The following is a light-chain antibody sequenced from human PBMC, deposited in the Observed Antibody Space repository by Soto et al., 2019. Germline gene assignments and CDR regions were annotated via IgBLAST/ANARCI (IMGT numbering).Light chain of an antibody. V-gene: IGLV2-23*02. CDR2: EVS. Sequence: QSVLTQPASVSGSPGQSITTSCTGTSSDVGSYNLVSWYQQHPGKAPKLMIYEVSKRPSGVSNRFSGSKSGNTASLTISGLQAEDEADYYCCSYAGSSTEVFGTGTKITVL. J-gene: IGLJ1*01. CDR3: CSYAGSSTEV. CDR1: SSDVGSYNL.